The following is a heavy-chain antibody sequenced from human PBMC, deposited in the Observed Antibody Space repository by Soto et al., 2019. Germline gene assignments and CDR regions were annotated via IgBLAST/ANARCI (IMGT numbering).Heavy chain of an antibody. Sequence: GGSLRLSCAASGFTFSSYAMSWVRQAPGKGLEWVAVISGTGSSTFYADSVKGRFTISRDSSQNSLFLQLNSLRAEDTAIYYCAKAVASKRGGFDYWGQGTLVTVSS. CDR1: GFTFSSYA. V-gene: IGHV3-23*01. CDR3: AKAVASKRGGFDY. CDR2: ISGTGSST. J-gene: IGHJ4*02. D-gene: IGHD5-12*01.